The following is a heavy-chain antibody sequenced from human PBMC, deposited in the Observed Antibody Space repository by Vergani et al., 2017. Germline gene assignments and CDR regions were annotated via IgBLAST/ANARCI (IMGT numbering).Heavy chain of an antibody. CDR2: IYYSGST. CDR3: ASSILVPAAKGWFDP. D-gene: IGHD2-2*01. CDR1: GISISSYY. Sequence: QVQLQESGPGLVKPSETLSLTCTVSGISISSYYWSWIRQPPGKGLEWIGYIYYSGSTNYNPSLKSRVTISVDTSKNQVSLKLSSVTAADTAVYYCASSILVPAAKGWFDPWGQGTLVTVSS. J-gene: IGHJ5*02. V-gene: IGHV4-59*01.